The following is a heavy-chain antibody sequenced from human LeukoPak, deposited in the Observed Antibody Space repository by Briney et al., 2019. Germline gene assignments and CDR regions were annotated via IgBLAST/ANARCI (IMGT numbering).Heavy chain of an antibody. V-gene: IGHV1-69*13. CDR1: GGTFSSYA. CDR3: AREGYCSGGSCRPFDY. CDR2: IIPIFSTA. D-gene: IGHD2-15*01. Sequence: ASVKVSCKASGGTFSSYAISWVRQAPGQGLEWMGGIIPIFSTANYAQKFQGRVTITADESTSTAYMELSSLRSEDTAVYYCAREGYCSGGSCRPFDYWGQGTLVTVSS. J-gene: IGHJ4*02.